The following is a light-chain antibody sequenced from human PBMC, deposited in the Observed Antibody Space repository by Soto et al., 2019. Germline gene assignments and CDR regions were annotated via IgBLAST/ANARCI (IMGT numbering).Light chain of an antibody. CDR1: SNDVGAYNY. CDR3: CSFAGNDTYV. Sequence: QSALTQPRSVSGSPGQSVTISCSGTSNDVGAYNYVSWYQQHPGKAPKIMIYDVTKRPSGVPDRFSGSKSGNTASLTISGLQAEDEADYYCCSFAGNDTYVFGTGTKVTVL. J-gene: IGLJ1*01. CDR2: DVT. V-gene: IGLV2-11*01.